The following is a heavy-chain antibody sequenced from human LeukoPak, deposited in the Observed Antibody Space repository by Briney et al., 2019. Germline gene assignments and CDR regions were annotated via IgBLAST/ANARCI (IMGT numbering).Heavy chain of an antibody. V-gene: IGHV3-21*01. Sequence: PGGSLRLSCAASAFTFSTYSMNWVRQAPGKGLEWVSSISSSSSYKYYADSLRGRFTVSRDNAKNSLYLQMNSLRAEDTAVYYCARSIKWLAHPDAFDIWGQGTMVTVSS. D-gene: IGHD6-19*01. CDR3: ARSIKWLAHPDAFDI. CDR1: AFTFSTYS. CDR2: ISSSSSYK. J-gene: IGHJ3*02.